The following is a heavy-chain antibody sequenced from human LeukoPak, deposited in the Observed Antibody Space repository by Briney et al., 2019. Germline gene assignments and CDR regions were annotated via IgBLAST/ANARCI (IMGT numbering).Heavy chain of an antibody. J-gene: IGHJ6*03. CDR3: ARHKDYYYSYMDV. V-gene: IGHV4-61*02. Sequence: SETLSLTCTVSGVSISSGTYYWSWIRQPAGKGLEWIGRIYTSGSTNNGSTNYSPSVKSRVTISVDTSKNQFSLKLSSVTAADTAVYYCARHKDYYYSYMDVWGKGTTVTISS. CDR2: IYTSGSTNNGST. CDR1: GVSISSGTYY.